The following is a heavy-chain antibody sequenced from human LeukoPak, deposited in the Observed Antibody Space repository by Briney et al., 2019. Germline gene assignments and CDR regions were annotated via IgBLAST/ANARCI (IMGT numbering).Heavy chain of an antibody. V-gene: IGHV1-46*01. D-gene: IGHD5-18*01. Sequence: ASVKVSCKASGYTFTSYYMHWVRQAPGEGLEWMGIINPSGGSTSYAQKFQGRVTMTRDTSISTAYMELSRLRSDDTAVYYCARLRYDSYGYGGFDYWGQGTLVTVSS. CDR3: ARLRYDSYGYGGFDY. CDR1: GYTFTSYY. J-gene: IGHJ4*02. CDR2: INPSGGST.